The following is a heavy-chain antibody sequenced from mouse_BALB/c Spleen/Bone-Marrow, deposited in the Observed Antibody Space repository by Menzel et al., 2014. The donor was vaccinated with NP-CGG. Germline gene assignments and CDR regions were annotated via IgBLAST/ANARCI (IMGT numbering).Heavy chain of an antibody. V-gene: IGHV5-17*02. CDR3: TRGGNWEDFDY. J-gene: IGHJ2*01. Sequence: VQLKESGGGLVQPGGSRKLSCAASGFTFSSFGMHWVRQAPEKGLEWVAYISSGSSTIFYADTVKGRFTISRDNPKNTLFLQMTSLRSEDTAIYYCTRGGNWEDFDYWGQGTTPTVSS. CDR2: ISSGSSTI. D-gene: IGHD4-1*01. CDR1: GFTFSSFG.